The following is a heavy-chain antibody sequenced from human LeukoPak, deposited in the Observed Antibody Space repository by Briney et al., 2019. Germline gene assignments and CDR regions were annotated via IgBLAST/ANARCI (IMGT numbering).Heavy chain of an antibody. Sequence: PGGSLRLSCAASGFTVSGNYMSWVRQAPGKGLEWVSLIYSGGDTYYADSVKGRFTISRDNSQNTLYLQMNNLRPDDTAVYYCAPRYCSGTSCFRGAFDVWGQGTMVTVSS. J-gene: IGHJ3*01. CDR2: IYSGGDT. CDR3: APRYCSGTSCFRGAFDV. D-gene: IGHD2-2*01. V-gene: IGHV3-66*02. CDR1: GFTVSGNY.